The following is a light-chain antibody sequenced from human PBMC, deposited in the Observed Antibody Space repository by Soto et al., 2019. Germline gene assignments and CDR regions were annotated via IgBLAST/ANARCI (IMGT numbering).Light chain of an antibody. V-gene: IGKV1-27*01. CDR1: QGMGNY. CDR2: AAS. CDR3: QKYNSALT. J-gene: IGKJ5*01. Sequence: DIHMTQSPSSLSASVGNIFTITCRASQGMGNYLAWYKQKPGKVPKLLIYAASTLQSGVPSRLSGSGSGTDFTLTISSMKPEDVATYYCQKYNSALTFGQGTRLEIK.